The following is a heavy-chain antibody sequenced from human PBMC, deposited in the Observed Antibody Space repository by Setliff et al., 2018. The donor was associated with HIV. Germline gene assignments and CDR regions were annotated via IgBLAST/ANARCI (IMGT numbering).Heavy chain of an antibody. Sequence: SETLSLTCAVYGGSFSGYSWIWIRQPPGKGLEWIGYIYYSGSTYSNPSRKSRVTISVDTSKNQFSLKLSSVTAADTAVYYCARHDGMKAARRYNNDYMDVWGKGTTVTVSS. J-gene: IGHJ6*03. V-gene: IGHV4-34*01. CDR3: ARHDGMKAARRYNNDYMDV. D-gene: IGHD6-6*01. CDR1: GGSFSGYS. CDR2: IYYSGST.